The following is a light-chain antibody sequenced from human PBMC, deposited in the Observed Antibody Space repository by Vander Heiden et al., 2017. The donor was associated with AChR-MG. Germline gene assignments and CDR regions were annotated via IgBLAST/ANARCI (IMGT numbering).Light chain of an antibody. CDR1: TPNLGRNA. V-gene: IGLV1-44*01. CDR3: ASWDDSLNGEVV. J-gene: IGLJ2*01. CDR2: NND. Sequence: QSVLTQLPSASGTPAQRVTISCSGSTPNLGRNAVNWYQQLPGTAPKLLIYNNDRRPSGVPDRFSGSKSGTSASLAISGLQSEDEADYYCASWDDSLNGEVVFGGGTKLTVL.